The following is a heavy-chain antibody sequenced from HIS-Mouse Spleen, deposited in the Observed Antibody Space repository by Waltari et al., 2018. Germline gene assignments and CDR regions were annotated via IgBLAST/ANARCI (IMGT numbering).Heavy chain of an antibody. CDR3: ARGGGYDYEGTYYFDY. J-gene: IGHJ4*02. CDR2: INHSGST. D-gene: IGHD5-12*01. V-gene: IGHV4-34*01. CDR1: GGSFSGYY. Sequence: QVQLQQWGAGLLKPSETLSLTCAVYGGSFSGYYWSWIRQPPGKGLGWIGEINHSGSTNYNPSLKSRVTISVDTSKNQFSLKLSSVTAADTAVYYCARGGGYDYEGTYYFDYWGQGTLVTVSS.